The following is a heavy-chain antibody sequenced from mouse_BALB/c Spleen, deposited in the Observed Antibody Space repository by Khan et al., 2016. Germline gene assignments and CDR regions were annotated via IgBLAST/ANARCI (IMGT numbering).Heavy chain of an antibody. CDR1: GFSITSDYA. D-gene: IGHD4-1*02. Sequence: VQLKESGPGLVKPSQSLSLTCTVTGFSITSDYAWNWIRQFPGNKLEWMGYISYSGSTSYNPSHKSRISITRDTSKNQFFLQLNSVTTEDRATYYCAINWDEEDYWGQGTLVTVSA. CDR3: AINWDEEDY. J-gene: IGHJ3*01. CDR2: ISYSGST. V-gene: IGHV3-2*02.